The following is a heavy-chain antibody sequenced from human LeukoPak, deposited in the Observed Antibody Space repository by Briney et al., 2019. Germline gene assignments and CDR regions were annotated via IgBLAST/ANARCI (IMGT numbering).Heavy chain of an antibody. D-gene: IGHD6-19*01. CDR3: ARGSHPVTGTLGGYFDP. J-gene: IGHJ4*02. CDR1: GGSISSSSCY. V-gene: IGHV4-39*02. Sequence: SETLSLTCTVSGGSISSSSCYGGWIRQPPGKGLEWIGSIYYSGSTYYNPSLKSRVTISLDASNKQFSLRLSSVTAADTAVYYCARGSHPVTGTLGGYFDPWGQGTLVTVSS. CDR2: IYYSGST.